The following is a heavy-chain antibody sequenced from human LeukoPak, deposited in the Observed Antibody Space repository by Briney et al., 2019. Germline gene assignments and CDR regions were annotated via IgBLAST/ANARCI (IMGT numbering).Heavy chain of an antibody. CDR1: GFTFSDYY. CDR3: ARVDTAMVFIGFFDY. V-gene: IGHV3-11*04. CDR2: ISSSGSTI. D-gene: IGHD5-18*01. J-gene: IGHJ4*02. Sequence: PGGSLRLSCAASGFTFSDYYMSWIRQAPGKGLEWVSYISSSGSTIHYADSVKGRFTISRDNAKNSLYLQMNSLRAEDTAVYYCARVDTAMVFIGFFDYWGQGTLVTVSS.